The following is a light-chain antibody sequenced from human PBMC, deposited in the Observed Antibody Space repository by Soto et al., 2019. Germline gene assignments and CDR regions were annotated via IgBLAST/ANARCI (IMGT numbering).Light chain of an antibody. CDR2: EVS. CDR3: CSYAGSSTWV. Sequence: QSALTQPASVSGSPGQSMTISCTGTSSDVGSYNLVSWYQQHPGKAPKLMIYEVSKRPSGVSNRFSGSKSDNTASLTISGVQAEDEADYYCCSYAGSSTWVFGGGTKLTVL. J-gene: IGLJ3*02. CDR1: SSDVGSYNL. V-gene: IGLV2-23*02.